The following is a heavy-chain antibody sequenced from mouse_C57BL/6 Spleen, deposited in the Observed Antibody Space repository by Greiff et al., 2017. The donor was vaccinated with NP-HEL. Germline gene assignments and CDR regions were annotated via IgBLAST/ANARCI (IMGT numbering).Heavy chain of an antibody. J-gene: IGHJ2*01. Sequence: EVQVVESGGGLVQPGGSLSLSCAASGFTFTDYYMSWVRQPPGKALEWLGFIRNKATGYTTEYSASVKGRFTISRDNSQSILYLQMNALRAEDSATYYCARSQLTRYYFDYWGQGTTLTVSS. CDR3: ARSQLTRYYFDY. CDR1: GFTFTDYY. CDR2: IRNKATGYTT. D-gene: IGHD1-3*01. V-gene: IGHV7-3*01.